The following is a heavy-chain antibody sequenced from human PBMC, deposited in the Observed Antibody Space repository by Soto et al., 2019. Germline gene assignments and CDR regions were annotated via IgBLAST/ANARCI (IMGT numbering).Heavy chain of an antibody. V-gene: IGHV1-69*13. D-gene: IGHD3-22*01. CDR3: ARASDTSGYHY. CDR1: GGTFSSYA. Sequence: ASGKVSCKASGGTFSSYAIIWVRQAPGQGLEWMGGIIPIFGTANYAPKLQGRVTITADEVTSTAHLDLGSLTSEDTAVYFCARASDTSGYHYWGQGTLVTVSS. CDR2: IIPIFGTA. J-gene: IGHJ4*02.